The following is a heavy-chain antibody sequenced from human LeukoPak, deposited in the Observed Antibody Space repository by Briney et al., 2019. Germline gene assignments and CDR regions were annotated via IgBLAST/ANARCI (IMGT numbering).Heavy chain of an antibody. V-gene: IGHV3-74*01. D-gene: IGHD4-23*01. CDR3: ARFRFDYGGNSRFDP. J-gene: IGHJ5*02. Sequence: GGSLRLSCAASGFTFSNYWMHWVRQAPGKGLVWVSRIKGDGSHTIYADSVKGRFTISRDNAKNSLYLQMNSLRAEDTAVYYCARFRFDYGGNSRFDPWGQGTLVTVSS. CDR1: GFTFSNYW. CDR2: IKGDGSHT.